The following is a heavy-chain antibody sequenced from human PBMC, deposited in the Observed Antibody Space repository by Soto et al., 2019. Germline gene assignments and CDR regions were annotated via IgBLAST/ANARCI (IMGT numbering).Heavy chain of an antibody. CDR1: RLTFSIYS. CDR3: DKASGFRELFTTAGYGMDV. D-gene: IGHD3-10*01. J-gene: IGHJ6*02. V-gene: IGHV3-23*01. CDR2: ISAGGVGT. Sequence: WRSLILSCQPARLTFSIYSMSWVRHAARNGLEWVSGISAGGVGTYYADSVRGRFTISRDNYKNTLYLQMNGLRAEDTAVYFCDKASGFRELFTTAGYGMDVWGQGTTVTV.